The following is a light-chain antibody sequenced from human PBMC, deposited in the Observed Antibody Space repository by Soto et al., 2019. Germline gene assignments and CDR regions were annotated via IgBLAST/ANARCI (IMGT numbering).Light chain of an antibody. J-gene: IGKJ2*01. Sequence: ETVMTQSPATLSVSPGERATLSCRASQSVNSNLAWYQQKPGQAPRLLIYDASNRVSGIPARFSASGSGTDFTLTISSLESEDFAVYYCQQRNNWPNTFGQGTKLEIK. CDR3: QQRNNWPNT. V-gene: IGKV3-11*01. CDR1: QSVNSN. CDR2: DAS.